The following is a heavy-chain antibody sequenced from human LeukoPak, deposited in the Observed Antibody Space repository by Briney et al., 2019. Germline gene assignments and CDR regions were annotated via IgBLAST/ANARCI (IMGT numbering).Heavy chain of an antibody. CDR2: ISAYNGNT. CDR1: GGTFSSYA. J-gene: IGHJ4*02. D-gene: IGHD3-3*01. Sequence: GASVKVSCKASGGTFSSYAISWVRQAPGQGLEWMGWISAYNGNTNYAQKLQGRVTMTTDTSTSAAYMELRSLRSDDTAVYYCARVLERDANIYDFDYGGRETRATVS. V-gene: IGHV1-18*01. CDR3: ARVLERDANIYDFDY.